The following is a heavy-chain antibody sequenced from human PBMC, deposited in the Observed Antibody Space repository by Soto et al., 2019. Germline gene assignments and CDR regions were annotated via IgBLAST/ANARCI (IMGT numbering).Heavy chain of an antibody. CDR3: ASELVVAGATDY. V-gene: IGHV3-30-3*01. Sequence: PGGSLRLSCAASGFTFSIYSMHWFRQAPGKGLEWVAVISNDGSSKYYVDSVEGRFTISRDNPENTLCLQMNSLRVDDTAVYYCASELVVAGATDYWGQGALVTVSS. J-gene: IGHJ4*02. D-gene: IGHD2-15*01. CDR1: GFTFSIYS. CDR2: ISNDGSSK.